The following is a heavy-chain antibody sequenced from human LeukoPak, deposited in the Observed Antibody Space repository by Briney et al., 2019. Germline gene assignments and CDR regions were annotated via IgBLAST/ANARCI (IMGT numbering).Heavy chain of an antibody. V-gene: IGHV1-3*01. CDR1: GYTFTVYY. Sequence: ASVKVSCKASGYTFTVYYMHWVRQAPGQGLEWMGWINAGNGNTKYSQKFQGRVTITRDTSASTAYMELSSLRSEDTAVYYCARMIAARPDFDYWGQGTLVTVSS. CDR2: INAGNGNT. J-gene: IGHJ4*02. CDR3: ARMIAARPDFDY. D-gene: IGHD6-6*01.